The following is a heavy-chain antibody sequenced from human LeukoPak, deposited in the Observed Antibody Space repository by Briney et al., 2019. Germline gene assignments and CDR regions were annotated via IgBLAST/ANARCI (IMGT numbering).Heavy chain of an antibody. Sequence: PGGSLRLSCVASGFTFSNSVMRWVRQAPGKRPEWVSSVHPNSDTYYADSVKGRFTISRDNSKNTLYLQMNSLRAEDTAVYYCARGRNDFWSGYYDYFDYWGQGTLVTVSS. V-gene: IGHV3-23*01. D-gene: IGHD3-3*01. CDR2: VHPNSDT. CDR1: GFTFSNSV. CDR3: ARGRNDFWSGYYDYFDY. J-gene: IGHJ4*02.